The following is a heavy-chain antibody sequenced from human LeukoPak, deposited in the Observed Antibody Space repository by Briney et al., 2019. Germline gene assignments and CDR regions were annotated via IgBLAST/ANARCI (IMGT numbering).Heavy chain of an antibody. J-gene: IGHJ6*03. Sequence: SETLSLTCTVSGGSISSYYWSWIRQPPGKGLEWIGYIYYSGSTYYNPSLKSRVTISADTSKNQFSLKLSSVTAADTAVYFCARVTGSSWHYSYYMDVWGKGTTVTVSS. D-gene: IGHD6-13*01. CDR1: GGSISSYY. CDR2: IYYSGST. CDR3: ARVTGSSWHYSYYMDV. V-gene: IGHV4-59*08.